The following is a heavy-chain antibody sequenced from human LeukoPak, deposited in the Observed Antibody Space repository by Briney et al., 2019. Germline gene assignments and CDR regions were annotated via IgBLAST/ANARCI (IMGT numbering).Heavy chain of an antibody. J-gene: IGHJ5*02. CDR2: ISGSGGST. D-gene: IGHD3-22*01. V-gene: IGHV3-23*01. Sequence: GGSLRLSCAASGFTLSSYAMSWVRQAPGKGLEWVSAISGSGGSTYYADSVKGRFTISRDNSKNTLYLQMNSLRAEDTAVYYCAKDVSRTMIVLSGWFDPWGQGTLVTVSS. CDR3: AKDVSRTMIVLSGWFDP. CDR1: GFTLSSYA.